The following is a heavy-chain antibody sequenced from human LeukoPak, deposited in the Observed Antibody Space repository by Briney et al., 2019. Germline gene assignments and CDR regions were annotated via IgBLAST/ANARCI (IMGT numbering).Heavy chain of an antibody. D-gene: IGHD3-3*01. CDR3: ARVPYDFWSGYSY. V-gene: IGHV3-21*01. CDR2: ISSSSSYI. CDR1: GFTFSSYS. Sequence: GGSLRLSCAASGFTFSSYSMNWVRQAPGKGLEWVSSISSSSSYIYYADSVKGRFTISRDNAKNSLYLQMNSLRAEDTAVYYCARVPYDFWSGYSYWGQGTLVTVSS. J-gene: IGHJ4*02.